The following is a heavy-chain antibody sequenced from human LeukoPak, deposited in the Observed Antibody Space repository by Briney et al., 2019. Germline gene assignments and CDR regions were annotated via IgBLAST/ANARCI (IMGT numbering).Heavy chain of an antibody. Sequence: GGSLRLSCAASGFTFSSYSMKWVRQAPGKGLEWVSSISSSSSYIYYADSVKGRFTISRDNAKNSLYLQMNSLRAEDTAVYYCARDHYDFWSGYYSSLYYWGQGTLVTVSS. CDR3: ARDHYDFWSGYYSSLYY. D-gene: IGHD3-3*01. J-gene: IGHJ4*02. CDR2: ISSSSSYI. V-gene: IGHV3-21*01. CDR1: GFTFSSYS.